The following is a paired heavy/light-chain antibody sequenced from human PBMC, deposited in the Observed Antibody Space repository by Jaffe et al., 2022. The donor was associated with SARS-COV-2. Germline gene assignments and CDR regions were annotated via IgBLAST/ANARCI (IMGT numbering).Light chain of an antibody. V-gene: IGKV1-39*01. J-gene: IGKJ3*01. Sequence: DIQMTQSPSSLSASVGDRVTITCRASQSISNYLNWYQQKPGKAPKLLIYDASSLQSGVPSRFSGSGSGTDFSLTISSLQPEDFAAYYCQQSYNTPFTFGPGTKVDI. CDR2: DAS. CDR1: QSISNY. CDR3: QQSYNTPFT.
Heavy chain of an antibody. V-gene: IGHV3-30*18. J-gene: IGHJ6*02. CDR2: ISYDGSHK. Sequence: QVQLVESGGGVVQPGRSLRLSCVVSGFTFSTYVMHWVRQAPGKGLEWVAVISYDGSHKYYADSVKGRLTISRDNSENTLYLQMNSLRPEDTAVYYCAKAGGSSGRFPYYYYNMDVWGQGTTVTVSS. CDR3: AKAGGSSGRFPYYYYNMDV. CDR1: GFTFSTYV. D-gene: IGHD1-26*01.